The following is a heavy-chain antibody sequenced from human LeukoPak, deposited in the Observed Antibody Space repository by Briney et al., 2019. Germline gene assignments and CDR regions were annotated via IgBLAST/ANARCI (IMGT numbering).Heavy chain of an antibody. Sequence: ASVKVSCKASVGTFSSYAISWVRQAPGQGLEWMGRIIPIFGTANYAQKFQGRVTITTDESTSTAYMELSSLRSEDTAVYYCAVVPAAIGYYYMHVWVKGTTVTVSS. CDR3: AVVPAAIGYYYMHV. D-gene: IGHD2-2*02. CDR2: IIPIFGTA. J-gene: IGHJ6*03. V-gene: IGHV1-69*05. CDR1: VGTFSSYA.